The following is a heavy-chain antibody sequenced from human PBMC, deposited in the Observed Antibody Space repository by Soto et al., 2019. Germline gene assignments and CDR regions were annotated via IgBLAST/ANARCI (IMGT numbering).Heavy chain of an antibody. V-gene: IGHV1-58*01. CDR2: TVVGSGNR. J-gene: IGHJ4*02. CDR1: RFDFISSA. CDR3: AEEYGGRDFNVFDF. D-gene: IGHD1-26*01. Sequence: VQDSCEASRFDFISSAVQWLGQARVQRREGMGWTVVGSGNRKHAQKFQERVTITSDMSTSTAYIELRRMSSEDTALYNCAEEYGGRDFNVFDFWGQGTLVTVSS.